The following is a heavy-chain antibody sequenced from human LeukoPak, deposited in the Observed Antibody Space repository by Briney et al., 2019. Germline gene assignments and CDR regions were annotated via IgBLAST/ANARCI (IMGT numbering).Heavy chain of an antibody. J-gene: IGHJ6*02. CDR2: IYSGGST. CDR3: ARDTKIAAAGKVVYYYGMDV. V-gene: IGHV3-66*01. CDR1: GFTVSSNY. D-gene: IGHD6-13*01. Sequence: GGSLRLSCAASGFTVSSNYMSWVRQAPGKGLEWVSVIYSGGSTHYADSVKGRFTISRDNSKNTLYLQMNSLRAEDTAVYYCARDTKIAAAGKVVYYYGMDVWGQGTTVTVSS.